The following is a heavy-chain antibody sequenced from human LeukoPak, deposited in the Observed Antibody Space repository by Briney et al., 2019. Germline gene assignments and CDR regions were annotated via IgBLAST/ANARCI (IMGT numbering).Heavy chain of an antibody. D-gene: IGHD3-10*01. CDR2: ISSSGSTI. J-gene: IGHJ4*02. Sequence: GGSLRLSRAASGFTFSSYEMNWVRQAPGKGLEWVSYISSSGSTIYYADSVKGRFTISRDNAKNSLYLQMNSLRAEDTAVYYCARRPSVYLDYWGQGTLVTASS. CDR3: ARRPSVYLDY. V-gene: IGHV3-48*03. CDR1: GFTFSSYE.